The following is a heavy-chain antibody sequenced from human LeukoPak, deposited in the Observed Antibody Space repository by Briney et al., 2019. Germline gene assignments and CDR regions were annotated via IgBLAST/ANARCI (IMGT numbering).Heavy chain of an antibody. V-gene: IGHV3-7*01. J-gene: IGHJ4*02. Sequence: EPGGSLRLSCAASGFTFSSYWMSWVRQAPGKGLEWVANIKQDANEKYYVDSVKGRFTISRDNAKNSLYLQMNSLRAEDTAVYYCARAPHLPDIVVVPAAINLDYWGQGTLVTVSS. CDR1: GFTFSSYW. CDR3: ARAPHLPDIVVVPAAINLDY. CDR2: IKQDANEK. D-gene: IGHD2-2*02.